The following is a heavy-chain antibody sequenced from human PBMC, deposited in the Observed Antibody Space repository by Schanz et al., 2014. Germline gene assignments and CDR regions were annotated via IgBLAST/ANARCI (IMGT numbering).Heavy chain of an antibody. Sequence: EVQLVESGGGLVQPGGSLRLSCAASGFTFSSYAINWVRQAPGKGLEWVSGISGSGASTYYADSVKGRFTISRDNSKNTLYLQMNSLRVEDTAVYYCAASSGWHPSTDYWGQGTLVTVSS. CDR2: ISGSGAST. J-gene: IGHJ4*02. V-gene: IGHV3-23*04. D-gene: IGHD6-19*01. CDR3: AASSGWHPSTDY. CDR1: GFTFSSYA.